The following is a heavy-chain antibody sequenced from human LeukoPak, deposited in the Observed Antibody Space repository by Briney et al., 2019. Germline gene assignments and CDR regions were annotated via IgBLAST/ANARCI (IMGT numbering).Heavy chain of an antibody. J-gene: IGHJ4*02. V-gene: IGHV3-21*01. CDR1: GFTFSSYS. CDR3: ARDRGVAAHLDY. Sequence: GGSLRLSCAASGFTFSSYSMNWVRQAPGKGLEWVSSISSSSSYIYYADSVKGRFTISRDNAKNSLYLQMSSPRAEDTAVYYCARDRGVAAHLDYWGQGTLVTVSS. CDR2: ISSSSSYI. D-gene: IGHD5-12*01.